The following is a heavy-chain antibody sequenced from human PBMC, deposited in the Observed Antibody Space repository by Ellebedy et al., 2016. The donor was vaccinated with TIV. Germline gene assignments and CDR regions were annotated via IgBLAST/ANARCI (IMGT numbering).Heavy chain of an antibody. V-gene: IGHV3-30*02. Sequence: GGSLRLXXAASGFTFSRYGMHWVRQAPGKGLEWVAVIWHDGTNQYYADSVKGRFTISRDNSRNTLFVQMNSLRAEDTAVYYCAKPADPNPGYSASWATYFDYWGQGTLVTVSS. J-gene: IGHJ4*02. CDR2: IWHDGTNQ. D-gene: IGHD6-13*01. CDR3: AKPADPNPGYSASWATYFDY. CDR1: GFTFSRYG.